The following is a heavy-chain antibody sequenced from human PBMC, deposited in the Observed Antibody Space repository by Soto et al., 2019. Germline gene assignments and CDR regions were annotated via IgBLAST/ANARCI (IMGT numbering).Heavy chain of an antibody. CDR3: AKDLSGQTPNYDILTGYYLRGYGMDV. Sequence: GGSLRLSCAASGFTFSSYGMHWVRQAPGKGLEWVAVISYDGSNKYYADSVKGRFTIPRDNSKNTLYLQMNSLRAEDTAVYYCAKDLSGQTPNYDILTGYYLRGYGMDVWGQGTTVTVSS. D-gene: IGHD3-9*01. CDR1: GFTFSSYG. V-gene: IGHV3-30*18. CDR2: ISYDGSNK. J-gene: IGHJ6*02.